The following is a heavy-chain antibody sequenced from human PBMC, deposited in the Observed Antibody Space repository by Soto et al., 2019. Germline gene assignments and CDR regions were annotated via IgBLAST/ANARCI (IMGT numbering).Heavy chain of an antibody. J-gene: IGHJ4*02. CDR2: IWYDGSNK. Sequence: QVQLVESGGGVVQPGRSLRLSCAASGFTFSSYGMHWVRQAPGKGLEWVAVIWYDGSNKYYADSVKGRFTISRDNSKNTLYLQMNSLRAEDTAVYYCARVVYSGYHYYLDYWGQGTLVTVSS. D-gene: IGHD5-12*01. V-gene: IGHV3-33*01. CDR3: ARVVYSGYHYYLDY. CDR1: GFTFSSYG.